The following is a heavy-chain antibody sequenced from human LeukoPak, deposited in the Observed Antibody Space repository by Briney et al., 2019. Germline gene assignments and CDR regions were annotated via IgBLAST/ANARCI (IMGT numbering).Heavy chain of an antibody. CDR3: ARVDGDDYYYYYMDV. V-gene: IGHV3-53*01. CDR1: GFTVSINS. D-gene: IGHD4-17*01. J-gene: IGHJ6*03. CDR2: IYSGGST. Sequence: GGSLRLSCTVSGFTVSINSMSWVRQAPGKGLEWVSVIYSGGSTYYADSVKGRFTISRDNSKNTLYLQMNSLRAEDTAVYYCARVDGDDYYYYYMDVWGKGTTVTVSS.